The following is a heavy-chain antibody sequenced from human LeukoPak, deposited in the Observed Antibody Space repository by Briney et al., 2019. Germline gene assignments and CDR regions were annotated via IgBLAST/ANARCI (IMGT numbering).Heavy chain of an antibody. CDR1: GFSFDTHG. V-gene: IGHV3-33*01. CDR3: ARDVFADSSGGSFDF. CDR2: IWYDGSKK. Sequence: GGSLRLSCAASGFSFDTHGMHWVRRAPGKGLEWVAVIWYDGSKKYYADSVKGRFTISRDNSKKSLFLQMNSLRAEDTALYYCARDVFADSSGGSFDFWGQGTLVTVSS. J-gene: IGHJ4*02. D-gene: IGHD3-16*01.